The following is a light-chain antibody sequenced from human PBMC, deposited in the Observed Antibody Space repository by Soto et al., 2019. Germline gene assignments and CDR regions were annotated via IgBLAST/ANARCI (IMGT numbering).Light chain of an antibody. CDR2: KAS. J-gene: IGKJ4*01. CDR1: QSIGSW. V-gene: IGKV1-5*03. CDR3: QQYNSYPLT. Sequence: DIQMTQSPSTLSASVGDRVTITCRASQSIGSWLAWYQQKPGKAPKLLIYKASSLESGVPSRFSGSGSGTEFTLTISSLQPDDFATYYCQQYNSYPLTFGGGPKVEIK.